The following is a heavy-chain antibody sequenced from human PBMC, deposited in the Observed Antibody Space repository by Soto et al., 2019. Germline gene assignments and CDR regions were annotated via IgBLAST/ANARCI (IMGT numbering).Heavy chain of an antibody. Sequence: QVHLVQSGAEVKKPGASVKVSCKGSGYAFTTYGITWVRQAPGQGLEWMGWISAHNGNTNYAQKLQGRVTVTRDTSTSTAYMELRSLRSDATPVYYGARGRYGDYWGQGALVTVSS. CDR1: GYAFTTYG. V-gene: IGHV1-18*01. J-gene: IGHJ4*02. CDR2: ISAHNGNT. CDR3: ARGRYGDY. D-gene: IGHD1-1*01.